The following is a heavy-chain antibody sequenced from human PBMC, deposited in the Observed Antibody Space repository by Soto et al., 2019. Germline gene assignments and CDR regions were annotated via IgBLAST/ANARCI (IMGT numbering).Heavy chain of an antibody. Sequence: QVQLQESGPGLVKPSGTLSLTCDVSGDSISVNTWWSWFRQTPGKGLEWIGEILHSGSPNYNPSLKSRVIISIDKSKNQVSLRLSSVTAADTALYYGAGLVGRSKFSRLQYWGQGTLVTVSS. CDR2: ILHSGSP. CDR1: GDSISVNTW. V-gene: IGHV4-4*02. D-gene: IGHD2-15*01. CDR3: AGLVGRSKFSRLQY. J-gene: IGHJ1*01.